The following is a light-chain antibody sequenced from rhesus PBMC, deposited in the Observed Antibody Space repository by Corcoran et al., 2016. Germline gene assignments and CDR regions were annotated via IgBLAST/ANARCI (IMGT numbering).Light chain of an antibody. CDR3: SSYTNSSTVI. CDR2: EVS. CDR1: SSDIGAYHR. Sequence: QAAPTQSPSVSGSPVPSVTLSCPGTSSDIGAYHRVSWYQQHPGKAPKLMIYEVSNRPSGVSDRFSGSKSGNTHSLTISGLQAEDEADYYCSSYTNSSTVIFGAGTRLTV. V-gene: IGLV2-13*03. J-gene: IGLJ1*01.